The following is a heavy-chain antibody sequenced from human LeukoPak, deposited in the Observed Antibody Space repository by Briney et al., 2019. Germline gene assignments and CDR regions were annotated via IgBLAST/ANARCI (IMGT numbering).Heavy chain of an antibody. D-gene: IGHD1-26*01. J-gene: IGHJ4*02. Sequence: SETLSLTCTVSGGSINSYYWSWIRQPPGKELEWIGYIYYSGSTRYNPSLKSRVTMSVDTSKNQFSLKLTSVTAADTAVYYCARHDRNSGRYYDFDYWGQGTLVTVSS. V-gene: IGHV4-59*08. CDR3: ARHDRNSGRYYDFDY. CDR1: GGSINSYY. CDR2: IYYSGST.